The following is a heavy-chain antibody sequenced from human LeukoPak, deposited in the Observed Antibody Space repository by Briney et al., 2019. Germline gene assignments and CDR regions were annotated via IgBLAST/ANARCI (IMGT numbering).Heavy chain of an antibody. CDR1: GFTFSSYG. V-gene: IGHV3-30*02. J-gene: IGHJ4*02. Sequence: GGSLRLSCAASGFTFSSYGMHWVRQAPGKGLEWVAFIRYDGSNKYYADSVKGRFTISRDNSKNTLYLQMNSLRAEDTAVHYCAKDLGSICSGGSCYSGYFDYWGQGTLVTVSS. CDR3: AKDLGSICSGGSCYSGYFDY. D-gene: IGHD2-15*01. CDR2: IRYDGSNK.